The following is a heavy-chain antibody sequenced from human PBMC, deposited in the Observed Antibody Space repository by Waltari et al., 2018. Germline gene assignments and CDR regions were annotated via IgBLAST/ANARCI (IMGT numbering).Heavy chain of an antibody. Sequence: EIRLVESGGGLVQPGGSLRLSCTVSSLTFKDYSINWVRQAPGKGLEWVSTITSGGSYIYYAASVEGRFTVSRDDAKKSVYLQMNGLRAEDTALYYCARDGDSTTGSGFAYYYGMDVWCPGTTVTVSS. J-gene: IGHJ6*02. CDR3: ARDGDSTTGSGFAYYYGMDV. CDR2: ITSGGSYI. V-gene: IGHV3-21*02. D-gene: IGHD1-1*01. CDR1: SLTFKDYS.